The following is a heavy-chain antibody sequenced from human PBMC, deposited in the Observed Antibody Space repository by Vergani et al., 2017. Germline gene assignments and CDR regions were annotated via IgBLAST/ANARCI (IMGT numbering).Heavy chain of an antibody. D-gene: IGHD3-22*01. J-gene: IGHJ4*02. CDR3: AKAASRKYYENSGYYKY. Sequence: EVQLVESGGGLVQPGRSLRLSCAASGFTFADYAMHWVRQAPGKGLEWVSGISWNSGSIGYADAVKGRFPSSRDNAKNSLYLQMNILRAEDTALYYCAKAASRKYYENSGYYKYWGQGPLVTVSS. CDR1: GFTFADYA. V-gene: IGHV3-9*01. CDR2: ISWNSGSI.